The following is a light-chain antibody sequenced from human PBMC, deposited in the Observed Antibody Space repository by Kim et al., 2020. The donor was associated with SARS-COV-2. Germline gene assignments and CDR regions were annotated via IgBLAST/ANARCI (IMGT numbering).Light chain of an antibody. CDR3: HSRVSFGKEVV. Sequence: AVGQTLNMTLQRSGLRNAYESCYQQQPAQAPQLVVYDNTDRRAGSPDQFSGSSSGDTTSLTITGAQAEDEADYYCHSRVSFGKEVVFGPGTKVTVL. V-gene: IGLV3-19*01. CDR2: DNT. CDR1: GLRNAY. J-gene: IGLJ1*01.